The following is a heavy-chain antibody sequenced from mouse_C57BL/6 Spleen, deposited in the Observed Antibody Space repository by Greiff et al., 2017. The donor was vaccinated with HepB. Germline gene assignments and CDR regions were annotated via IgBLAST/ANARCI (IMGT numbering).Heavy chain of an antibody. V-gene: IGHV1-50*01. CDR1: GYTFTSYW. CDR2: IDPSDSYT. Sequence: QVQLQQPGAELVKPGASVKLSCKASGYTFTSYWMQWVKQRPGQGLEWIGEIDPSDSYTNYNQKFKGKATLTVDTSSSTAYMQLSSLTSEDSAVYYCARMSSGPFDYWGQGTTLTVSS. CDR3: ARMSSGPFDY. J-gene: IGHJ2*01. D-gene: IGHD3-2*02.